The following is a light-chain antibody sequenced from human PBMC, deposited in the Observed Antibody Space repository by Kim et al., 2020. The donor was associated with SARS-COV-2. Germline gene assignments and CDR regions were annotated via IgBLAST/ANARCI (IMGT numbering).Light chain of an antibody. Sequence: SYELTQPPSVSVSPGQTARITCSGDALPTQYANWYQQKPGQAPVLLIYKDTERPSGIPERFSGSSSGTTVTLTISGVQADDEADYYCQSADNSGTYVFG. CDR2: KDT. J-gene: IGLJ1*01. CDR3: QSADNSGTYV. CDR1: ALPTQY. V-gene: IGLV3-25*03.